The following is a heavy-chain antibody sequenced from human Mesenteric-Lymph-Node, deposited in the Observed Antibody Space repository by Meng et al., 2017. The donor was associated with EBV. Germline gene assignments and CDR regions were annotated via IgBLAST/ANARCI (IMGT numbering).Heavy chain of an antibody. D-gene: IGHD6-13*01. V-gene: IGHV4-4*02. CDR3: ARLPPTTGYGTARSY. Sequence: QLQESGPGLVKPSGTLSPTCSVSGGDISSSSWWSWVRQPPGKGLEWLGEIYHSSGTTNYNPSLKSRVTISLDKSKNQFSLNLSSVTAADTAVYYCARLPPTTGYGTARSYWGQGTLVTVSS. CDR2: IYHSSGTT. J-gene: IGHJ4*02. CDR1: GGDISSSSW.